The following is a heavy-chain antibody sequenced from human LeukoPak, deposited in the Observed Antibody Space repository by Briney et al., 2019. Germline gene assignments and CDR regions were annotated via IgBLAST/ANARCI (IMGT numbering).Heavy chain of an antibody. CDR3: ARGVKDYDILTGYYLDY. Sequence: ASVKVSCKASGYTFTSYGISLVRQAPGQGLEWMGWISAYNGNTNYAQKLQGRVTMTTDTSTSTAYMELRSLRSDDTAVYYCARGVKDYDILTGYYLDYWGQGTLVTVSS. CDR2: ISAYNGNT. V-gene: IGHV1-18*01. CDR1: GYTFTSYG. D-gene: IGHD3-9*01. J-gene: IGHJ4*02.